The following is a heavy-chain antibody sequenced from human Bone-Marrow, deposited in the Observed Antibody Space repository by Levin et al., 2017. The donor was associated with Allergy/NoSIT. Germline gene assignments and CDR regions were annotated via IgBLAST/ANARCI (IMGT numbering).Heavy chain of an antibody. CDR3: AKEGISGFDY. J-gene: IGHJ4*02. D-gene: IGHD2-15*01. CDR2: ISWNSGGI. V-gene: IGHV3-9*01. Sequence: GGSLRLSCAASGFTFDDKAMHWVRQAPGKGLEWVSGISWNSGGIGYAVSVKGRFTISRDNDKNSLYLQMNSLRPEDTALYYCAKEGISGFDYWGQGTLVTVSS. CDR1: GFTFDDKA.